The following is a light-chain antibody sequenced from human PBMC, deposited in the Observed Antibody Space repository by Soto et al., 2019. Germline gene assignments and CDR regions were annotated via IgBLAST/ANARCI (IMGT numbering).Light chain of an antibody. Sequence: QSALTQPPSASGSPGQSVTISCTGTSSDFGGYNYVSWYQQHPRKVPKHMVYEVNKRPSGVPDRVSGSKSGNTASLTVSGLQAEDEADYYCTSYAGGNNVFGTGTKVTVL. CDR3: TSYAGGNNV. V-gene: IGLV2-8*01. CDR1: SSDFGGYNY. J-gene: IGLJ1*01. CDR2: EVN.